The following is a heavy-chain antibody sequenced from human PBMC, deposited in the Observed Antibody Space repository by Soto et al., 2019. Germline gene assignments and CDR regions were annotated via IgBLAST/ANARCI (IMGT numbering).Heavy chain of an antibody. J-gene: IGHJ4*02. D-gene: IGHD3-22*01. V-gene: IGHV4-30-2*05. CDR2: IYPSGST. CDR3: ASVPNHYDTSGYVY. Sequence: SETLSLTCAFSGGSISSGGYSWSWIRQPPGKGLEWIGYIYPSGSTYYNPSLKSRVTISVDTSKNQFSLKLSSVTAADTAVYYCASVPNHYDTSGYVYWGQGTLVTLS. CDR1: GGSISSGGYS.